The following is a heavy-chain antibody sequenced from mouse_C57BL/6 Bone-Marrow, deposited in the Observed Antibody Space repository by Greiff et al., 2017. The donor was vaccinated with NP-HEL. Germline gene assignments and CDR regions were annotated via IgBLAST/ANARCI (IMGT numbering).Heavy chain of an antibody. CDR3: TRGRYYGSSYGAWFAY. J-gene: IGHJ3*01. CDR1: GFTFSSYA. Sequence: EVKVVESGEGLVKPGGSLKLSCAASGFTFSSYAMSWVRQTPEKRLEWVAYISSGGDYIYYADTVKGRFTISRDNARNTLYLQMSSLKSEDTAMYYCTRGRYYGSSYGAWFAYWGQGTLVTVSA. V-gene: IGHV5-9-1*02. CDR2: ISSGGDYI. D-gene: IGHD1-1*01.